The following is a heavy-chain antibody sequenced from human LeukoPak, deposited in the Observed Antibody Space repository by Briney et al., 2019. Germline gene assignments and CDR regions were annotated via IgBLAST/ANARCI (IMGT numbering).Heavy chain of an antibody. CDR2: ISGSGGST. Sequence: PGGTLRLSCAASGFTFSSYAMSWVRQAPGKGLEWVSAISGSGGSTYYADSVKGRFTISRDNSKNTLYLKMNSLRAEDTAVYYCAKDLRGSYQEDAFDIWGQGTMVTVSS. J-gene: IGHJ3*02. D-gene: IGHD1-26*01. CDR3: AKDLRGSYQEDAFDI. V-gene: IGHV3-23*01. CDR1: GFTFSSYA.